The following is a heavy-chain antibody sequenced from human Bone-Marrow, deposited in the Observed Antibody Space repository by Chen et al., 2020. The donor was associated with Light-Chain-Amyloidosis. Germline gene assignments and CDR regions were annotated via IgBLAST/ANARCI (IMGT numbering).Heavy chain of an antibody. V-gene: IGHV1-2*02. J-gene: IGHJ5*02. Sequence: QVQVVQSGAEMKKPGASVKVSCKASGYTFSDYYIQWVRQAPGQGLEWMGWINPNGGGTNYAQKFQGRVTMTRDTSIKTGYMELRSLTSDDTAVYYCARWDCIPRLRGVPGWFDPWGQGTLVTVSS. CDR2: INPNGGGT. CDR1: GYTFSDYY. CDR3: ARWDCIPRLRGVPGWFDP. D-gene: IGHD3-10*01.